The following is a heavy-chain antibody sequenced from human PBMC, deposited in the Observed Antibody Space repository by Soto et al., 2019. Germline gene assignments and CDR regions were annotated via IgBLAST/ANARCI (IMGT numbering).Heavy chain of an antibody. Sequence: QVQLVESGGGLVKPGGSLRLSCAASGFTFSDYYMSWIRQAPGKGLEWVSYISRSGSTIYYADSVKGRFTISRDNAKNSLYLQVNSLRAEDTAVYFCARKPYSSSWSDYWGQGTLVTVSS. CDR1: GFTFSDYY. V-gene: IGHV3-11*01. D-gene: IGHD6-13*01. CDR2: ISRSGSTI. J-gene: IGHJ4*02. CDR3: ARKPYSSSWSDY.